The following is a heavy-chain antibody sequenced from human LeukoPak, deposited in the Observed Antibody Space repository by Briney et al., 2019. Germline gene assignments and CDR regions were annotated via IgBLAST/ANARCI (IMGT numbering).Heavy chain of an antibody. CDR3: AKDGSVMVNPTYYFDH. V-gene: IGHV3-30*09. Sequence: GGSLRLSCTASGFTFSNSAMHWVRQAPGKGLEWVAIISYDGTKTFYADSVKGRFAISRDSPGNMLYLQMNSLRAEDTAVYYCAKDGSVMVNPTYYFDHWGQGVLVTVPS. CDR1: GFTFSNSA. D-gene: IGHD3-22*01. J-gene: IGHJ1*01. CDR2: ISYDGTKT.